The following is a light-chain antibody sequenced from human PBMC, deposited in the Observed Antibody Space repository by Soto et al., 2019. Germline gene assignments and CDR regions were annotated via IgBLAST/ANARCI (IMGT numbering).Light chain of an antibody. CDR2: GAS. J-gene: IGKJ1*01. Sequence: EIVLTQSPGTLSLSPGERATLSCRASQSVSSSFLAWYQHKPGQAPRLLIYGASTRATGIPDRFSGSGSGTDFTFTISRLEPEDFAVYYCQQYGSSFGQGTKVDI. CDR1: QSVSSSF. CDR3: QQYGSS. V-gene: IGKV3-20*01.